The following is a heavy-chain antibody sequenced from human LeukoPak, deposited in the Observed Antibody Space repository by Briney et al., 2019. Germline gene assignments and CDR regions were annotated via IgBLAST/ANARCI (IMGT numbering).Heavy chain of an antibody. CDR2: ISYDGSNK. V-gene: IGHV3-30*18. CDR1: GFTFSSYG. D-gene: IGHD3-22*01. CDR3: AKAKKVAGMIVVMGIDY. J-gene: IGHJ4*02. Sequence: GGSLRLSCAASGFTFSSYGMHWVRQAPGKGLEWVAVISYDGSNKYYADSVKGRFTISRDNSKNTLYLQMNSLRAEDTAVYYCAKAKKVAGMIVVMGIDYWGQGTLVTVSS.